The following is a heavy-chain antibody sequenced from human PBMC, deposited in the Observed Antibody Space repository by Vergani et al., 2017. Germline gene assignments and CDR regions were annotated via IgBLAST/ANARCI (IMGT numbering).Heavy chain of an antibody. CDR3: AKVMVRGKPGYGMDV. CDR1: GFTFSSYG. CDR2: ISDDGSNK. Sequence: QVQLVESGGGVVQPGRSLRLSCVASGFTFSSYGMHWVRQAPGKGLEWVAVISDDGSNKDYADSVKGRFTISRDNSNNTLYLQMISLRAEYTAVYYCAKVMVRGKPGYGMDVWGQGTTVTVSS. D-gene: IGHD3-10*01. V-gene: IGHV3-30*18. J-gene: IGHJ6*02.